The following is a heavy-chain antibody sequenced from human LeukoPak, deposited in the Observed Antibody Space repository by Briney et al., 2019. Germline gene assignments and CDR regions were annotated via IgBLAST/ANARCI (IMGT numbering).Heavy chain of an antibody. D-gene: IGHD2-15*01. J-gene: IGHJ4*02. CDR1: GYSFTSYY. V-gene: IGHV1-46*01. CDR3: ARDPRFHESGGHDY. CDR2: ISPTAGTT. Sequence: ASVTVSCRASGYSFTSYYIHWVRQAPGEGLEWMGLISPTAGTTVYAQNFQGRVTMTTDTSTSTAFLEVSGLTSADTAVYYCARDPRFHESGGHDYWGQGTLVAVSS.